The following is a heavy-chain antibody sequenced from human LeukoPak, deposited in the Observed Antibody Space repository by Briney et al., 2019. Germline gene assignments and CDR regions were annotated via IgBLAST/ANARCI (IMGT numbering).Heavy chain of an antibody. CDR2: INHSGST. Sequence: PSETLSLTCAVYGGSFSGYYWSWIRQPPGKGLEWIGEINHSGSTNYNPSLKSRVTISVDTSKNQFSLKLSSVTAADTAVYYCAIHRVDYYGSGSPGLGSYLLFDYWGQGTLVTVSS. D-gene: IGHD3-10*01. CDR3: AIHRVDYYGSGSPGLGSYLLFDY. CDR1: GGSFSGYY. J-gene: IGHJ4*02. V-gene: IGHV4-34*01.